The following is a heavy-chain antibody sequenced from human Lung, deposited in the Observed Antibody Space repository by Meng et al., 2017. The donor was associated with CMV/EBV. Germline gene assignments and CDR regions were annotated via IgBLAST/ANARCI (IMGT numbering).Heavy chain of an antibody. Sequence: SETLSLXCSVSGGSIRNASFYWGWIRQSPGKGLEWVASVYYSGSTYYNPSLKSRVTISEDTSKNRLSLNLISVTAADTAVYYCMRSSSGWYRGADPGYWGQGXLVTVSS. V-gene: IGHV4-39*02. D-gene: IGHD6-19*01. CDR1: GGSIRNASFY. CDR2: VYYSGST. CDR3: MRSSSGWYRGADPGY. J-gene: IGHJ4*02.